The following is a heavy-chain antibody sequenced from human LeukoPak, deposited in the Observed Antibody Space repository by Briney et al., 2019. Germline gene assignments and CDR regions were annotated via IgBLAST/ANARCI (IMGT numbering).Heavy chain of an antibody. CDR2: VSSSSSTI. D-gene: IGHD4-17*01. J-gene: IGHJ6*03. V-gene: IGHV3-48*04. CDR1: GFTFSSYS. CDR3: ERDGSTVTSYYYMDV. Sequence: PGGSLRLSCAAPGFTFSSYSMNWVRQAPGKGLECVSYVSSSSSTIYYADSVKGRFTISRDNAKNSLYLQMNSLRAEDTAVSYYERDGSTVTSYYYMDVWGKGTTVTVSS.